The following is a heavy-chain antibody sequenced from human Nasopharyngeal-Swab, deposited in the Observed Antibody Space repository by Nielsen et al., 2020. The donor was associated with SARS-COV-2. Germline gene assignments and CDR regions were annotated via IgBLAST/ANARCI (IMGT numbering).Heavy chain of an antibody. CDR3: ARGGGNSSGRRRSNWFDP. V-gene: IGHV4-59*01. D-gene: IGHD6-19*01. CDR1: GGSISSYY. J-gene: IGHJ5*02. Sequence: SETLSLTCTVSGGSISSYYWSWIRQPPGKGLEWIGYIYYSGSTNYNPSLKSRVTISVDTSKNQFSLKLSSVTAADTAVYYCARGGGNSSGRRRSNWFDPWGQGTLVTVSS. CDR2: IYYSGST.